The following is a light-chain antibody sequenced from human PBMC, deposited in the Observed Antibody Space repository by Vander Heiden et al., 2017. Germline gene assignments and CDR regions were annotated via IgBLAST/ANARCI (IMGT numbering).Light chain of an antibody. Sequence: DIVMTQSPDSLAVSRGERATINCKSSQSVLSSSNNKNYLVWYQQKPGHPPKLLISWASTREFGVPDRFSGSGSGTDFTLTISSLQAEDVAVYYCQQCYGDPLTFGGGTKVEIK. J-gene: IGKJ4*01. CDR1: QSVLSSSNNKNY. V-gene: IGKV4-1*01. CDR3: QQCYGDPLT. CDR2: WAS.